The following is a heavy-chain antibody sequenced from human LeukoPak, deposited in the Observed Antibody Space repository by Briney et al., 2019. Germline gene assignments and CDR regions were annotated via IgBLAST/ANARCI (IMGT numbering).Heavy chain of an antibody. D-gene: IGHD4-23*01. J-gene: IGHJ4*02. Sequence: SETLSLTCTVSGDSFTSVTDYWAWIRQPPGKGLEWIGYIYYSGSTNYNPSLKSRVTISVDTSKNQFSLKLSSVTAADTAVYYCARLAYGGNSEDYWGQGTLVTVSS. CDR3: ARLAYGGNSEDY. V-gene: IGHV4-61*01. CDR2: IYYSGST. CDR1: GDSFTSVTDY.